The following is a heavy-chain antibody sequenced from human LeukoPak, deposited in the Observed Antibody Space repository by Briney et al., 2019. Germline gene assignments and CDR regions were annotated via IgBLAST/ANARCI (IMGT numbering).Heavy chain of an antibody. CDR1: GGSMSSSSYY. V-gene: IGHV4-39*01. CDR3: ARRGYSSSWYKREQRYFDY. CDR2: IYYSGST. D-gene: IGHD6-13*01. J-gene: IGHJ4*02. Sequence: SETLSLTCTVSGGSMSSSSYYWGWIRQPPGKGLEWIGSIYYSGSTYYNPSLKSRVTISVDTSKNQFSLKLSSVTAADTAVYYCARRGYSSSWYKREQRYFDYWGQGTLVTVSS.